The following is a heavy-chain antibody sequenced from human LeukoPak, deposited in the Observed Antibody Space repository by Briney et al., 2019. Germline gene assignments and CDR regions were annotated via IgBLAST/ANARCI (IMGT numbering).Heavy chain of an antibody. Sequence: KTSETLSLTCAVSGGSISSGGYYWSWIRQHPGKGLEWIGYIYYSGSTYYNPSLKSRVTISVDTSKNQFSLKLSSVTAADTAVYYCARGAAVAGAPGYYGMDVWGQGTTVTVSS. CDR1: GGSISSGGYY. CDR3: ARGAAVAGAPGYYGMDV. D-gene: IGHD6-19*01. CDR2: IYYSGST. V-gene: IGHV4-31*11. J-gene: IGHJ6*02.